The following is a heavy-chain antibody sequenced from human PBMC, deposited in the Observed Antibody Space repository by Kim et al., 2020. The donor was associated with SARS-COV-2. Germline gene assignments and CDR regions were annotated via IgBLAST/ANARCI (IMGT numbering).Heavy chain of an antibody. CDR2: ISYDGSNK. D-gene: IGHD3-9*01. CDR1: GFTFSSYA. CDR3: AREGVNYYDILTGYYNTDY. V-gene: IGHV3-30-3*01. J-gene: IGHJ4*02. Sequence: GGSLRLSCAASGFTFSSYAMHWVRQAPGKGLEWVAVISYDGSNKYYADSVKGRFTISRDNSKNTLYLQMNSLRAEDTAVYYCAREGVNYYDILTGYYNTDYWGQGTLVTVSS.